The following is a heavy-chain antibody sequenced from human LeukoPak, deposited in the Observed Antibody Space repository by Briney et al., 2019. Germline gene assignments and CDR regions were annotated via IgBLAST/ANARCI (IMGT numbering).Heavy chain of an antibody. V-gene: IGHV3-23*01. J-gene: IGHJ4*02. D-gene: IGHD3-3*01. CDR1: GFSFNNYT. CDR2: ISKTGDKI. Sequence: PGGSLRLSCAGAGFSFNNYTMTWVRQTPGKGLEWVSSISKTGDKIFYTDSVKGRFTISRDNSKNTVFLQMNSLRAEDTAVYYCARAHITIFGVVTYPFDYWGQGTLVTVSS. CDR3: ARAHITIFGVVTYPFDY.